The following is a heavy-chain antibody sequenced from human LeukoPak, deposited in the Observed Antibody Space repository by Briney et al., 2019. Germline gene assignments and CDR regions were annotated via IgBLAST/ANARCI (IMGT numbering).Heavy chain of an antibody. Sequence: HGESLKISCKGSGYSFTNYWIGWVRQMPGIGLEWMGINYPGDSNTRYSPSFQGQVTMSADKSISTAYLQWRSLKASDTAMYYCARQMGDSRAFDIWGQGTMVTVSS. V-gene: IGHV5-51*01. CDR1: GYSFTNYW. CDR2: NYPGDSNT. D-gene: IGHD2-21*02. J-gene: IGHJ3*02. CDR3: ARQMGDSRAFDI.